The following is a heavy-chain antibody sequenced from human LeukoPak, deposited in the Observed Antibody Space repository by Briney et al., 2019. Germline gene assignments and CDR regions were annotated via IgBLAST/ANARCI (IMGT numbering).Heavy chain of an antibody. CDR3: AKDQAVGAEYWFFDV. CDR1: GFTFSTYG. J-gene: IGHJ2*01. Sequence: GGSLRLSCVVSGFTFSTYGMGWVRQAPGEGLEWVSAITSGGSYTYYAGSVKGRFTISRDNSKNTLYLQMKSLRAEDTAIYYCAKDQAVGAEYWFFDVWGRGTLVTVSS. D-gene: IGHD1-26*01. V-gene: IGHV3-23*01. CDR2: ITSGGSYT.